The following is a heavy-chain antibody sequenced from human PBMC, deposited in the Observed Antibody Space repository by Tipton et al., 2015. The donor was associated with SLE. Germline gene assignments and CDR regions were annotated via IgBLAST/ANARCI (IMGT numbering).Heavy chain of an antibody. V-gene: IGHV4-59*11. CDR3: AGAWQGYCSGGTCYVLDY. Sequence: TLSLTCTVSGGSISSHYWSRIRQAPGKGLEWIGYISNSETTSYNPSLKSRVTISLDTSKNQFSLKLRSVTAADTAVYYCAGAWQGYCSGGTCYVLDYWGQGTLVTVSS. CDR2: ISNSETT. CDR1: GGSISSHY. D-gene: IGHD2-15*01. J-gene: IGHJ4*02.